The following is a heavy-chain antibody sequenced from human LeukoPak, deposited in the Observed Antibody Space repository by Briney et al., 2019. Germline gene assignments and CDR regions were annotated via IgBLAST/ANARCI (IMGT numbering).Heavy chain of an antibody. CDR2: ISSSGSTI. Sequence: GGSLRLSCAASGFTFSSYEMNWVRQAPGKGLEWVSYISSSGSTIYYADSVKGRFTISGDNAKNSLYLQMNSLRAEDTAVYYCARCDYGDSYFDYWGQGTLVTVSS. CDR3: ARCDYGDSYFDY. J-gene: IGHJ4*02. D-gene: IGHD4-17*01. V-gene: IGHV3-48*03. CDR1: GFTFSSYE.